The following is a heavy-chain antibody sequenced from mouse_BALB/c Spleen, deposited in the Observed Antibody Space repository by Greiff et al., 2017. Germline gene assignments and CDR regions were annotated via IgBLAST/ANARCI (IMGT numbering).Heavy chain of an antibody. Sequence: EVKLEESGGGLVQPGGSRKLSCAASGFTFSSFGMHWVRQAPEKGLEWVAYISSGSSTIYYADTVKGRFTISRDNPKNTLFLQMTSLRSEDTAMYYCASGNYVYYYAMDYWGQGTSVTVSS. V-gene: IGHV5-17*02. CDR3: ASGNYVYYYAMDY. CDR2: ISSGSSTI. CDR1: GFTFSSFG. D-gene: IGHD2-1*01. J-gene: IGHJ4*01.